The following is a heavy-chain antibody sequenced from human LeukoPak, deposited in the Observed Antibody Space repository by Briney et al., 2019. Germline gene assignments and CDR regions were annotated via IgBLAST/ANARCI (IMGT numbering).Heavy chain of an antibody. CDR1: GYTFTNYG. J-gene: IGHJ5*02. Sequence: GASVKVSCKASGYTFTNYGISWVRQAPGQGLEWIGWISGYNGHTNYAQKFQGRVTMTTETSTSAAYMELRSLRSDDTAVYYCARDMAVTRNNWFDPWGQGTLVTVSS. D-gene: IGHD4-11*01. CDR2: ISGYNGHT. CDR3: ARDMAVTRNNWFDP. V-gene: IGHV1-18*04.